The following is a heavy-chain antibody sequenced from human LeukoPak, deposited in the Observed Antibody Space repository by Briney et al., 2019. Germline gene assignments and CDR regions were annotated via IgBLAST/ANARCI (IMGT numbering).Heavy chain of an antibody. Sequence: GGSLRLSCAASGFTFSSYVMHWVRQAPGKGLEWVSYISSSSSTIYYADSVKGRFTISRDNAKNSLYLQMNSLRAEDTAVYYCARSHGRYFDYWGQGTLVTVSS. CDR3: ARSHGRYFDY. CDR2: ISSSSSTI. D-gene: IGHD1-26*01. J-gene: IGHJ4*02. V-gene: IGHV3-48*01. CDR1: GFTFSSYV.